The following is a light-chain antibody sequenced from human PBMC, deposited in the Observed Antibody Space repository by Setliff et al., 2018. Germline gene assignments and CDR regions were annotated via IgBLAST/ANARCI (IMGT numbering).Light chain of an antibody. CDR2: DVT. CDR3: VSYANSSTYVL. CDR1: SSDGGGYDF. Sequence: QSALTQPASVSGSPGQSITISCTGTSSDGGGYDFVSWFQQHPGKAPKLMLFDVTERASGVSNRFFGSKSGSTASLTITGLRAEDEADYYCVSYANSSTYVLFGGGTKVTV. V-gene: IGLV2-14*03. J-gene: IGLJ2*01.